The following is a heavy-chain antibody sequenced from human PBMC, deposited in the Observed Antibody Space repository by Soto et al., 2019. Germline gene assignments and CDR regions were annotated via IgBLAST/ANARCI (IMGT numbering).Heavy chain of an antibody. J-gene: IGHJ4*02. CDR3: AKDFTVAGFDY. CDR2: ISGSGGST. D-gene: IGHD6-19*01. CDR1: GFTFSSYA. V-gene: IGHV3-23*01. Sequence: PGGSLILSWAAYGFTFSSYAMSWVRQAPGKGLEWVSAISGSGGSTYYADSVKGRFTISRDNSKNTLYLQMNSLRAEDTAVYYCAKDFTVAGFDYWGQGTLVTVSS.